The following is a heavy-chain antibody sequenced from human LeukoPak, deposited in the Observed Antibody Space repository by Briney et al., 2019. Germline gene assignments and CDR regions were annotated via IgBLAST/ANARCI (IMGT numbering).Heavy chain of an antibody. V-gene: IGHV3-21*01. CDR3: ARDKSQNYYGSGSYLTAYYYYYMDV. CDR2: ISSSSSYI. J-gene: IGHJ6*03. Sequence: GGSLRLSCAASGFTFSSYSMNWVRQAPGKGLEWVSSISSSSSYIYYADSVKGRFTISRDNAKNSLYLQMNSLRVDDTAVYYCARDKSQNYYGSGSYLTAYYYYYMDVWGKGTTVTVSS. D-gene: IGHD3-10*01. CDR1: GFTFSSYS.